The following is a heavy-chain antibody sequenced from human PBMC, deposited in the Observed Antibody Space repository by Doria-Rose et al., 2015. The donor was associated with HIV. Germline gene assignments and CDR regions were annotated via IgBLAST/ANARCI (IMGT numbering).Heavy chain of an antibody. CDR1: GVSLSSPGMG. Sequence: QVQLVQSGPVLVKPTETLTLTCTVSGVSLSSPGMGVSWTRQPPGKALEWLANIFSDDEGSYKTSLKSRLTISRGTSKSQVVLTMTDMDPVDTATYYCARIKSSRWYHKYYFDFWGQGTLVIVSA. CDR3: ARIKSSRWYHKYYFDF. J-gene: IGHJ4*02. D-gene: IGHD6-13*01. CDR2: IFSDDEG. V-gene: IGHV2-26*01.